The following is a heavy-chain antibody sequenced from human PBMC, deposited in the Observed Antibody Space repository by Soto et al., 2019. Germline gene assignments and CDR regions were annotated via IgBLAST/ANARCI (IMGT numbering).Heavy chain of an antibody. Sequence: GGSLRLSCAASGFTFSSYDVHWVRQATGKGLEWVSAIGTAGDTYYPGSVKGRFTISRENAKNSLYLQMNSLRAGDTAVYYCARGPQGSLFAFDIWGQGTMVTVSS. J-gene: IGHJ3*02. D-gene: IGHD1-26*01. V-gene: IGHV3-13*01. CDR2: IGTAGDT. CDR1: GFTFSSYD. CDR3: ARGPQGSLFAFDI.